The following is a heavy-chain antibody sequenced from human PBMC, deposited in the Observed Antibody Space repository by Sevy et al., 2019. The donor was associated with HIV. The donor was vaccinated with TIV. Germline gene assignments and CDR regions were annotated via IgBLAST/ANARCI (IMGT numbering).Heavy chain of an antibody. CDR1: GYTFTSYG. CDR2: ISAYNGNT. V-gene: IGHV1-18*01. Sequence: ASVKVSCKASGYTFTSYGIAWVRQAPGQGLEWMGWISAYNGNTNYPREFQGRLTMTTDTSTTTVYMDLRSLRSDDTAVYYCAFTKGVFGVVMTSFFFDFWGQGTPVTVSS. D-gene: IGHD3-3*01. CDR3: AFTKGVFGVVMTSFFFDF. J-gene: IGHJ4*02.